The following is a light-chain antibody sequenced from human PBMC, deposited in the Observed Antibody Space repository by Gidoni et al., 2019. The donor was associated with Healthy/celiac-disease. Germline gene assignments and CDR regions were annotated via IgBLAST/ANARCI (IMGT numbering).Light chain of an antibody. CDR2: GAS. V-gene: IGKV3-15*01. CDR3: QQYNNWPRIT. CDR1: QSVSSN. Sequence: EIVMTQPPATLSVSPGERATLSSRASQSVSSNVAWYQQKPGQAPRLLIYGASTRATGIPARFSGSGSGTEFTLTISSLQSEDFAVYYCQQYNNWPRITFGQGTRLEIK. J-gene: IGKJ5*01.